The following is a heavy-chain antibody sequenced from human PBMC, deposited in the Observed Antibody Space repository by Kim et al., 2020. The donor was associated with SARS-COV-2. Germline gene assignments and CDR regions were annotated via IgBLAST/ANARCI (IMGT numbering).Heavy chain of an antibody. CDR3: TRELAGSFDY. CDR2: SRNKANSYRT. J-gene: IGHJ4*02. V-gene: IGHV3-72*01. D-gene: IGHD6-19*01. Sequence: GGSLRLSCAASGITFSDHFINWVRQAPGKGLEWVGRSRNKANSYRTAYAASVTGRFTISRDDSENSLYLHMNSLYTEDTAIYYCTRELAGSFDYWGQGTLVTVSS. CDR1: GITFSDHF.